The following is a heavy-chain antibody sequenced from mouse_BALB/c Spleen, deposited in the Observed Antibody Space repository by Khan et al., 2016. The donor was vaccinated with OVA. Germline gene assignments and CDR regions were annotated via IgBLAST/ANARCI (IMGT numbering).Heavy chain of an antibody. CDR2: INPYNDGT. J-gene: IGHJ3*01. CDR3: ARRDYCGSSSFAY. CDR1: GYTFTSYV. V-gene: IGHV1S136*01. Sequence: VQLKESGPELVKPGASVKMSCKASGYTFTSYVMHWVKQKPGQGLEWIGYINPYNDGTKYNEKFKGKATLTSDKSSSTAYMELSSLTSEDSAVYYCARRDYCGSSSFAYWGQGTLVTVSA. D-gene: IGHD1-1*01.